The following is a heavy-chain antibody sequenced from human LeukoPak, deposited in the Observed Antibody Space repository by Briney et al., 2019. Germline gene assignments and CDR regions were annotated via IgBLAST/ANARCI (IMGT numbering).Heavy chain of an antibody. Sequence: SETLSLTCTVSGGSIRSSTYYWGWIRQPPGKGLEWIRSISYSGSTYYNPSLKSRITISVDTSKNQFSLRLSSVTAADTAVYYCARGRIQLSLVHVWGQGTLVTVSS. CDR2: ISYSGST. CDR3: ARGRIQLSLVHV. CDR1: GGSIRSSTYY. J-gene: IGHJ4*02. V-gene: IGHV4-39*01. D-gene: IGHD5-18*01.